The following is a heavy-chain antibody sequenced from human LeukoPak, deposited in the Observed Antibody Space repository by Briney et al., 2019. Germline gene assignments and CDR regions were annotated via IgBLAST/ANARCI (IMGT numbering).Heavy chain of an antibody. D-gene: IGHD3-22*01. J-gene: IGHJ4*02. Sequence: SETLSLTCTGSGGSISTYYWSWIRQRPGKGLEGFGYIYYSGSTNYNPSLKRRVTISLHTSKHQFSLKLNSVTAADTAMYYCARSFSPNYYDLLDYWGQGTLVTASS. CDR3: ARSFSPNYYDLLDY. V-gene: IGHV4-59*01. CDR2: IYYSGST. CDR1: GGSISTYY.